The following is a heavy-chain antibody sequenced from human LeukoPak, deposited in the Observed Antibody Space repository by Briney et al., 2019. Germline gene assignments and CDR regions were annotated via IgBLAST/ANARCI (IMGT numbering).Heavy chain of an antibody. Sequence: PGGSLRLSCAASGFTFSSYAMSWVGQAPGKGLEWVSAISGSGGSTYYADSVKGRFTISRDNSKNTLYLQMNSLRAEDTAVYYCAKDGIVDSHCSSTSCYKGVGYNWFDPWGQGTLVTVSS. CDR3: AKDGIVDSHCSSTSCYKGVGYNWFDP. CDR2: ISGSGGST. J-gene: IGHJ5*02. CDR1: GFTFSSYA. D-gene: IGHD2-2*02. V-gene: IGHV3-23*01.